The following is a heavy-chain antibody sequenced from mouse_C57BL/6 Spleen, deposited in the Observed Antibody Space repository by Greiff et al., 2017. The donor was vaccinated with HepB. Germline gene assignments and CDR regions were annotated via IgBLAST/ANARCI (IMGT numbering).Heavy chain of an antibody. Sequence: DVKLVESGGGLVKPGGSLKLSCAASGFTFSDYGMHWVRQAPEKGLEWVAYISSGSSTIYYADTVKGRFTISRDNAKNTLFLQMTSLRSEDTAMYYCARQITTVVFDYWGQGTTLTVSS. CDR3: ARQITTVVFDY. D-gene: IGHD1-1*01. CDR1: GFTFSDYG. J-gene: IGHJ2*01. V-gene: IGHV5-17*01. CDR2: ISSGSSTI.